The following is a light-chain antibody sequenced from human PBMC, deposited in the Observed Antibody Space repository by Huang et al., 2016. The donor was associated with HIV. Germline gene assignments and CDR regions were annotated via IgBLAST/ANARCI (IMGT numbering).Light chain of an antibody. CDR3: QQVNSYPLT. CDR1: LGISNY. CDR2: GAS. Sequence: IQLTQSPSSLSASVGDRVSITCRASLGISNYLAWYQQKPGKAPKLLIYGASTLQSGVPSRFSGSGSGTDFTLIISSLQPEDFATYYCQQVNSYPLTFGQGTRLEIK. V-gene: IGKV1-9*01. J-gene: IGKJ5*01.